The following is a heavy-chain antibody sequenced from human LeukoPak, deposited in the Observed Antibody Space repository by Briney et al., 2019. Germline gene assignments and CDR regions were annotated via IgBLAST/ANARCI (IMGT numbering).Heavy chain of an antibody. D-gene: IGHD2-2*02. J-gene: IGHJ4*02. CDR1: GFTFSAYS. CDR3: ARDQSYCSSTSCHKDYFDY. Sequence: GGSLRLSCAASGFTFSAYSMNWVRQAPGKGLEWVSSISSSSSYIYYADSVKGRFTISRDNAKNSLYLQMNSLRAEDTAVYYCARDQSYCSSTSCHKDYFDYWGQGTLVTVSS. CDR2: ISSSSSYI. V-gene: IGHV3-21*01.